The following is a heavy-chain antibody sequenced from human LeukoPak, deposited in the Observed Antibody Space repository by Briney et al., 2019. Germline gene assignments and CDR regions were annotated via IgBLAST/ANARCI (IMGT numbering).Heavy chain of an antibody. Sequence: GGSLRLSCAASGFTFTSYSMNWVRQAPGKGLEWASTISGGGGSTYYADSVKGRFTISRDNSKNTLYLQVNSLRAEDTAVYYCAKGGKWDVTPFDYWGQGTLVTVSS. V-gene: IGHV3-23*01. D-gene: IGHD1-26*01. CDR3: AKGGKWDVTPFDY. J-gene: IGHJ4*02. CDR1: GFTFTSYS. CDR2: ISGGGGST.